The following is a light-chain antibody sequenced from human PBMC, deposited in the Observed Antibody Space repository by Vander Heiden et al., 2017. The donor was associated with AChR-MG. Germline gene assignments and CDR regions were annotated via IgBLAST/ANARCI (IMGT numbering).Light chain of an antibody. V-gene: IGKV3-15*01. J-gene: IGKJ4*01. CDR2: RAS. Sequence: EVVMTQSPATLSVSPAERVSLSCWASQSVGYNLAWYQQKPGQAPRLLIYRASTRASGISARFSGSGSGTDFTLTISSLQAEDFALYYCHQDNFWPLTFGGGTKMEIK. CDR1: QSVGYN. CDR3: HQDNFWPLT.